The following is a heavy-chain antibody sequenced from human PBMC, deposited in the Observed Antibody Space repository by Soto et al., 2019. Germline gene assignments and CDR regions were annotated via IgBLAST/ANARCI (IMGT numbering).Heavy chain of an antibody. J-gene: IGHJ6*02. CDR3: ARLATRYGGNPSYYYYYGRDV. V-gene: IGHV4-39*01. Sequence: SETLSLTCTVSGGSISSSSYYWGWIRQPPGKGLEWIGSIYYSGSTYYNPSLKSRVTISVDTSKNQFSLKLSSVTAADTAVYYCARLATRYGGNPSYYYYYGRDVWGQGTTVTVSS. D-gene: IGHD4-17*01. CDR1: GGSISSSSYY. CDR2: IYYSGST.